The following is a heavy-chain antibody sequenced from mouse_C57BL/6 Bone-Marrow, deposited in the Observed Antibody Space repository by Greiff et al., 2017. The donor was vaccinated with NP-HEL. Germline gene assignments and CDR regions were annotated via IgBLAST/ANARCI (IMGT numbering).Heavy chain of an antibody. D-gene: IGHD3-1*01. Sequence: EVMLVESGPGLAKPSQTLSLTCSVTGYSIPSDYWNWIRKFPGNKLEYMGYISYSGSTYYNPSLKSRITITRDTSKNQYYLQLNSVTTEDTATYYCARWGYLYAMDYWGQGTSVTVSS. V-gene: IGHV3-8*01. CDR2: ISYSGST. CDR3: ARWGYLYAMDY. J-gene: IGHJ4*01. CDR1: GYSIPSDY.